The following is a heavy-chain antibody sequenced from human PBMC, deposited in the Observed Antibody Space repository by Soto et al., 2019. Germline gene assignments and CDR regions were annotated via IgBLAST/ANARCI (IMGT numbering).Heavy chain of an antibody. J-gene: IGHJ4*02. CDR3: ARDHSVGLELFFDY. CDR1: GGTFSSYA. Sequence: QVQLVQSGAEVKKPGSSVKVSCKASGGTFSSYAISWVRQAPGQGLEWMGGIIPIFGTANYAQKFQGRVMITADKSTSTAYMELSSLRSEDTAVYYCARDHSVGLELFFDYWGQGTLVTVSS. CDR2: IIPIFGTA. V-gene: IGHV1-69*06. D-gene: IGHD1-7*01.